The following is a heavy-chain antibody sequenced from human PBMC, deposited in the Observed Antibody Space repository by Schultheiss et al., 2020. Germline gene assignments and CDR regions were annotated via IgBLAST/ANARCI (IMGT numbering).Heavy chain of an antibody. CDR2: ISKDGANK. Sequence: GGSLRLSCAASGFTFSSYGMHWVRQAPGNGLEWVTLISKDGANKYYADSVKGRFTISRDNSKNTLYLQMNSLRAEDSAVYYCARTYSSTGYYFDCWGQGTLVTVSS. CDR1: GFTFSSYG. J-gene: IGHJ4*02. CDR3: ARTYSSTGYYFDC. D-gene: IGHD6-13*01. V-gene: IGHV3-30*03.